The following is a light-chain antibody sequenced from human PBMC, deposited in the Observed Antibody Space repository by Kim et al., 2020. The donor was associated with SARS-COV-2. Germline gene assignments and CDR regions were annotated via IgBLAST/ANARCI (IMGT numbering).Light chain of an antibody. CDR1: HSNIEINY. V-gene: IGLV1-51*01. Sequence: QSILTQPPSVSAAPGQKVTISCSGTHSNIEINYVYWYQHLPGTAPKLVIFDDYRRPSGIPDRFSASKSGTSATLDISGLQSGDEADYYCGAWDNSLSVAVLGGGTQLTVL. CDR2: DDY. CDR3: GAWDNSLSVAV. J-gene: IGLJ2*01.